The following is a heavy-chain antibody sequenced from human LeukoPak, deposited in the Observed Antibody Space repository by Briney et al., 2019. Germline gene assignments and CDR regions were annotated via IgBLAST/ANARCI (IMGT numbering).Heavy chain of an antibody. Sequence: SETLSLTCAVYGGSFSGYYWSWIRHPPGKRLEWIGEINHSGSTNYNPSLKSRVTISVDTSKNQFSVKLSSVTAADTAVYYCARVGYGDPTDYWGQGTLVTVSS. V-gene: IGHV4-34*01. CDR1: GGSFSGYY. CDR3: ARVGYGDPTDY. CDR2: INHSGST. D-gene: IGHD4-17*01. J-gene: IGHJ4*02.